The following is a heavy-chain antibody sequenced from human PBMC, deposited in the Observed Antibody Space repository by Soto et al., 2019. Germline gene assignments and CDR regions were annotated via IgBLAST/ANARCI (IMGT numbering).Heavy chain of an antibody. D-gene: IGHD2-21*01. CDR3: ARDEIGESYYYGMDV. CDR1: GGSISSGGYY. Sequence: QVQLQESGPGLVKPSQTLSLTCTVSGGSISSGGYYWSWIRQHPGKGLEWIGYIHYSGSTYYNPSLKSRVTMSVDTSKNQFSLRLSSVTAADTAVYYCARDEIGESYYYGMDVWGQGTTVTVSS. J-gene: IGHJ6*02. V-gene: IGHV4-31*03. CDR2: IHYSGST.